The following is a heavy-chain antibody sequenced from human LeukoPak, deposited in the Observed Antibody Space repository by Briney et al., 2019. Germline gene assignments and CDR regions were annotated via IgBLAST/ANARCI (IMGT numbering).Heavy chain of an antibody. CDR2: FRRSGNPI. J-gene: IGHJ4*02. CDR3: VRDPDALDY. V-gene: IGHV3-48*02. Sequence: GCLRLSCAASVFTFSSYSMNWVRQASGKGLGWVAYFRRSGNPIYYADSVKGRFTISRDNAKNSLYLQMNSLRDEDTAVYYGVRDPDALDYWGPGSPVTVSS. CDR1: VFTFSSYS.